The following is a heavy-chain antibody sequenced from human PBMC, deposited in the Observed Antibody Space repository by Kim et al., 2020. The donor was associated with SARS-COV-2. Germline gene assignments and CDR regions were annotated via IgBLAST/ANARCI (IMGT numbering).Heavy chain of an antibody. CDR3: ARGKPERWLQLGDY. Sequence: YAQKFQGRVTLTRDTSNSTVYMALRSLRSDDTAVYFCARGKPERWLQLGDYWGQGILVTVSS. D-gene: IGHD5-12*01. V-gene: IGHV1-2*02. J-gene: IGHJ4*02.